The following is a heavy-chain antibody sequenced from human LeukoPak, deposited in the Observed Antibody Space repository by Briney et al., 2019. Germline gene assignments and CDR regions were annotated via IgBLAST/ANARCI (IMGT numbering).Heavy chain of an antibody. Sequence: ASVKVSCKASGYTFTGYYMHWVRQAPGQGLEWMGRIIPILGIANYAQKFQGRVTITADKSTSTAYMELSSLRSEDTAVYYCARDPKYSSGLDYWGQGTLVTVSS. D-gene: IGHD6-19*01. CDR1: GYTFTGYY. V-gene: IGHV1-69*04. J-gene: IGHJ4*02. CDR2: IIPILGIA. CDR3: ARDPKYSSGLDY.